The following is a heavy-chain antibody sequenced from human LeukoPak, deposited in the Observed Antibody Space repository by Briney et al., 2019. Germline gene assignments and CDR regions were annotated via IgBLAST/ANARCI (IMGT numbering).Heavy chain of an antibody. Sequence: GRSLRLSCAAAGFTSSKFAMHWVRQAPGKGLEWVAVVSYDGSYKYYADSVKGRFTISRDNSKNTLYLQMNSLRAEDTAVYYCARAPGYGAAYYFDYWGQGTLVTVSS. J-gene: IGHJ4*02. V-gene: IGHV3-30*04. D-gene: IGHD1-1*01. CDR2: VSYDGSYK. CDR3: ARAPGYGAAYYFDY. CDR1: GFTSSKFA.